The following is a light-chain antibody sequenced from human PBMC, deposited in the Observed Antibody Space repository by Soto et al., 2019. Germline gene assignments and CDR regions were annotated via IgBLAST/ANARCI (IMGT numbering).Light chain of an antibody. V-gene: IGLV2-11*01. Sequence: QSALTQPRSVSGSPGQSVTISCTGTSSDVGTYTYVSWYQQHPGKAPKLIIYDVIKRPSGVPDRFSGSKSDNTASLTISGLQAEDEADYYCCSYAGSYTHVFGTGTKLTVL. CDR1: SSDVGTYTY. CDR2: DVI. CDR3: CSYAGSYTHV. J-gene: IGLJ1*01.